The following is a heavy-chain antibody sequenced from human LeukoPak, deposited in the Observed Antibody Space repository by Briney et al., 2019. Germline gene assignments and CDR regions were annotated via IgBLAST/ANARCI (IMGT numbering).Heavy chain of an antibody. D-gene: IGHD2-21*01. J-gene: IGHJ3*02. CDR2: ISWDGGST. Sequence: GGSLRLSCAASGFTFDDYTMHWVRQAPGKGLEWVSLISWDGGSTYYADSVKGRFTISRDNSKSSLYLQMNSLRTEDTALYYCAGGVVIGDAFDIWGQGTMVTVSS. CDR1: GFTFDDYT. V-gene: IGHV3-43*01. CDR3: AGGVVIGDAFDI.